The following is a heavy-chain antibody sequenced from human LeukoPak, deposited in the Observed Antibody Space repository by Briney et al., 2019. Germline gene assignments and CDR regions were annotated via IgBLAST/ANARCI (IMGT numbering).Heavy chain of an antibody. CDR1: GFTLSTYG. Sequence: PGGSLRLSCAGSGFTLSTYGMHWVRQAPGKGLEWVAVISYDGSNKYYADSVKGRFTISRDNSKNTLYLQMNSLRAEDTAVYYCAKDSAGRYCSITSCNFFDYWGQGTPVTVSS. J-gene: IGHJ4*02. D-gene: IGHD2-2*01. CDR2: ISYDGSNK. V-gene: IGHV3-30*18. CDR3: AKDSAGRYCSITSCNFFDY.